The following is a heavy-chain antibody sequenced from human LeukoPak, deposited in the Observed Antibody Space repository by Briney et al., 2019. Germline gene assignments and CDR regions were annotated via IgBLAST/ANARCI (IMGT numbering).Heavy chain of an antibody. D-gene: IGHD6-6*01. Sequence: PSETLSLTCTVSGGSISSYYWSWIRQPPGKGLEWIGYIYYSGSTNYNPSLKSRVTISVDTSTNQFSLKLSSVTAADTAVYYCARRGSSSPFDYWGQGTLVTVSS. CDR1: GGSISSYY. CDR3: ARRGSSSPFDY. CDR2: IYYSGST. V-gene: IGHV4-59*01. J-gene: IGHJ4*02.